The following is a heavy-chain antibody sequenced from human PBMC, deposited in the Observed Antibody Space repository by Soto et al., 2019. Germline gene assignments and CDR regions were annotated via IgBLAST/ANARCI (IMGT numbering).Heavy chain of an antibody. CDR1: GGSSSSGGYY. D-gene: IGHD3-10*01. CDR2: IYYSGST. V-gene: IGHV4-31*03. Sequence: SETLSLTCTVSGGSSSSGGYYWSWIRQHPGKGLEWIGYIYYSGSTYYNPSLKSRVTISVDTSKNQFSLKLSSVTAADTAVYYCARVRPSVTMVRGVTLKDNWFDPWGQGTLVTVSS. J-gene: IGHJ5*02. CDR3: ARVRPSVTMVRGVTLKDNWFDP.